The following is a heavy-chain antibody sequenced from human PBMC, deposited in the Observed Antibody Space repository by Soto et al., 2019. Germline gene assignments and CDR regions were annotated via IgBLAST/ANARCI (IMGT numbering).Heavy chain of an antibody. CDR3: ARDRGHIVVGGAFDI. CDR1: GFTFSSYS. V-gene: IGHV3-21*01. CDR2: ISSSSSYI. Sequence: EVQLVESGGGLVKPGGSLRLSCAASGFTFSSYSMNWVRQAPGKGLEWVSSISSSSSYIYYADSVKGRFTISRDNAKNSLYLQMNSLRAEDTAVYYCARDRGHIVVGGAFDIWGLGTMVTVSS. D-gene: IGHD2-21*01. J-gene: IGHJ3*02.